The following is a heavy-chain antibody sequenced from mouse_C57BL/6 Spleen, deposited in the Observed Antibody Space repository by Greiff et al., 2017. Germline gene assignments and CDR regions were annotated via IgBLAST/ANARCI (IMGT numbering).Heavy chain of an antibody. V-gene: IGHV14-1*01. CDR3: TTEGVTTVVNYFDY. CDR2: IDPEDGDT. D-gene: IGHD1-1*01. Sequence: VQLQQSGAELVRPGASVKLSCTASGFNIKDYYMHWVKQRPEQGLEWIGRIDPEDGDTEYAPKFQGKATMTADTSSNTAYLQLSSLTSEDTAVYYCTTEGVTTVVNYFDYWGQGTTLTVSS. CDR1: GFNIKDYY. J-gene: IGHJ2*01.